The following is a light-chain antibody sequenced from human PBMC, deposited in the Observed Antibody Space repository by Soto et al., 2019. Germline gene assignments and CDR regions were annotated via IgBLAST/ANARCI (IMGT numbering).Light chain of an antibody. Sequence: EIVMTQSPATLSVSPGERATLSCRASQSVSSNLAWYQQKPGQAPRLLIYGASTRATGIPARFSGSRSGTEFTLTISSLQSEDFAVYDCQQYNNWPPWTFGQWTNLEIK. CDR2: GAS. V-gene: IGKV3-15*01. CDR3: QQYNNWPPWT. J-gene: IGKJ2*02. CDR1: QSVSSN.